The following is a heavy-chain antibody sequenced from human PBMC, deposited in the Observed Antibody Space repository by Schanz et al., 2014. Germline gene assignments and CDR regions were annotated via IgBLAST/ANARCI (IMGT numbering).Heavy chain of an antibody. Sequence: EVQLLESGGGLVQPGGSLRLSCAASGFTFSSYAMSWVRQAPGKGLEWVSAISGSGGSTYYADSVKGRFTISSDNSKSTLELQMSSLRAEDTAVYYCAKSQGSSFDSWGQGTLVTVSS. CDR1: GFTFSSYA. D-gene: IGHD6-13*01. CDR2: ISGSGGST. V-gene: IGHV3-23*01. CDR3: AKSQGSSFDS. J-gene: IGHJ4*02.